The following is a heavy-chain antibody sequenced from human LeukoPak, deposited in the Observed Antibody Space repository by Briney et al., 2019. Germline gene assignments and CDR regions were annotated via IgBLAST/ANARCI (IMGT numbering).Heavy chain of an antibody. CDR2: ISYDGSNK. CDR1: GFTFSSYA. V-gene: IGHV3-30-3*01. Sequence: PGRSLRLSCAASGFTFSSYAMHWVRQAPGKGLEWVAVISYDGSNKYYADSVKGRFTISRDNSKNTLYLQMNSLRAEDTAVYYCARDGDIVVVPAAIPFDYWGQGTLVTVSS. CDR3: ARDGDIVVVPAAIPFDY. J-gene: IGHJ4*02. D-gene: IGHD2-2*02.